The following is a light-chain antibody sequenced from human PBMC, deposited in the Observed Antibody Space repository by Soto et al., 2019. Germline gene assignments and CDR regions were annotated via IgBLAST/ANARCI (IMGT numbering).Light chain of an antibody. Sequence: EIVLTQSPATLSLSPGARATLSCRASQSVSSSYLAWYQQKPGQAPRLLIYGASTRATGIPARFSGSGSGTEFTLTISSLQSEDLAVYYCQQYNNWPPLTFGGGTKVDIK. V-gene: IGKV3-15*01. CDR2: GAS. CDR3: QQYNNWPPLT. J-gene: IGKJ4*01. CDR1: QSVSSSY.